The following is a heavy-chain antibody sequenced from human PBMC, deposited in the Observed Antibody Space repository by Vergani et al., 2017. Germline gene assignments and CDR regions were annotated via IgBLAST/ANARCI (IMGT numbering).Heavy chain of an antibody. Sequence: EVQLLESGGGLVQPGGSLRLSCAASGFTFSSYTMTWVRQAPGKGLEWVSAISGSGGSTYYADSVKGRFTISRDNSKNTLYLQMNSLRAEDTAIFYCAKSIRIVVQAAYFDYWGQGTQVIVSS. CDR3: AKSIRIVVQAAYFDY. V-gene: IGHV3-23*01. CDR1: GFTFSSYT. J-gene: IGHJ4*02. D-gene: IGHD2-2*01. CDR2: ISGSGGST.